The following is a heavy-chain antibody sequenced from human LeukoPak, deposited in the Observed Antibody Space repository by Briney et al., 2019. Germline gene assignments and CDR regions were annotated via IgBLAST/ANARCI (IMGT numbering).Heavy chain of an antibody. V-gene: IGHV3-30*18. CDR1: GFTFSSYG. Sequence: PGGSLRLSCAAPGFTFSSYGIHWVRQAPGKGLEWVAVISYDGSNKYYADSVKGRFTISRDNSKNTLYLQMNSLRAEDTAVYYCAKDRAGLWLSPFDYWGQGILVTVSS. J-gene: IGHJ4*02. CDR2: ISYDGSNK. CDR3: AKDRAGLWLSPFDY. D-gene: IGHD5-18*01.